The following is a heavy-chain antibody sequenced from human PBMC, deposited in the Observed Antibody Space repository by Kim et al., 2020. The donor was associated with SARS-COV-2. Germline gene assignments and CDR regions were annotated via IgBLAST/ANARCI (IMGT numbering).Heavy chain of an antibody. D-gene: IGHD6-13*01. J-gene: IGHJ6*02. CDR1: GFTFSDYY. Sequence: GGSLRLSCAASGFTFSDYYMSWIRQAPGKGLEWVSYISSSGSTIYYADSVKGRFTISRDNAKNSLYLQMNSLRAEDTAVYYCARDGTYSSSGGPARGHRYYYYYGMDVWGQGTTVTVSS. V-gene: IGHV3-11*01. CDR3: ARDGTYSSSGGPARGHRYYYYYGMDV. CDR2: ISSSGSTI.